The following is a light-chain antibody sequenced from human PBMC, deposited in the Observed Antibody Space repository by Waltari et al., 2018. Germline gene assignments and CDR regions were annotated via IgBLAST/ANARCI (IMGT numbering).Light chain of an antibody. CDR3: QQSYSTLVT. J-gene: IGKJ1*01. Sequence: MTHSPFSLSASVGDSVTITCRASQSISSYLNWYQQKPGKAPKLLIYAASSLQSGIPSRFSGSGSGRDFTLSISSLQPEDFATYYCQQSYSTLVTFGQGTKVEIK. V-gene: IGKV1-39*01. CDR2: AAS. CDR1: QSISSY.